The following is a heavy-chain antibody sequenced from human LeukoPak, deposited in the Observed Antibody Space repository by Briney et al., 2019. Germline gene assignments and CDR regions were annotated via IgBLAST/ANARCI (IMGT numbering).Heavy chain of an antibody. J-gene: IGHJ4*02. D-gene: IGHD6-13*01. V-gene: IGHV4-31*03. CDR1: GTSISSGAYS. Sequence: SETLSLTCTVSGTSISSGAYSWSWVRQHPGKGLECIAYIYYSGNTYYNPSLKRRVTISVDTSKNQFSLKLSSVTAADTAVYYCASLIAAAGTLSDYWGQGILVTVSS. CDR2: IYYSGNT. CDR3: ASLIAAAGTLSDY.